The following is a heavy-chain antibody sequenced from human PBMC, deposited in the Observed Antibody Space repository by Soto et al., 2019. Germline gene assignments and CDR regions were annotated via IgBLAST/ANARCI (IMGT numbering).Heavy chain of an antibody. CDR2: IYWDDDK. V-gene: IGHV2-5*02. D-gene: IGHD3-3*01. Sequence: SGPTLVNPTQTLTLTCTFSGFSLSTSGVGVGWIRQPPGKALEWLALIYWDDDKRYSPSLKSRLTITKDTSKNQVVLTMTNMDPVDTATYYCAHRHLTIFGVVIAESFDPWGQGTLVTVSS. CDR1: GFSLSTSGVG. J-gene: IGHJ5*02. CDR3: AHRHLTIFGVVIAESFDP.